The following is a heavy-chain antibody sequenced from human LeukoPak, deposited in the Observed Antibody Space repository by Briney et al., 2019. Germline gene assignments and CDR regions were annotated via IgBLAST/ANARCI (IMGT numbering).Heavy chain of an antibody. J-gene: IGHJ3*01. CDR1: GFTFSDYW. CDR3: ARGWVPSDITLK. V-gene: IGHV3-74*01. Sequence: GGSLRLSCAASGFTFSDYWMHWVRQAPGKGLGWVSRLNSDGSDTNYADSVKGRFTISRDNARNTVYLQMNSLRAEDTAVYYCARGWVPSDITLKWGQGTMVTVSS. CDR2: LNSDGSDT. D-gene: IGHD3-22*01.